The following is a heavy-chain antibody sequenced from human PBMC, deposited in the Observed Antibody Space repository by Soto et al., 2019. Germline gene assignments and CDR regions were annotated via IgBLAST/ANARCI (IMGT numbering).Heavy chain of an antibody. J-gene: IGHJ4*02. CDR2: ISGSGGTT. Sequence: EVQLLESGGGLVQPGRSLRLSCAASGVTFSNDAMSWVRQAPGQGLDWVSAISGSGGTTYYADSVKCRFTISRDNSKNTLFLQMNSLRAADAAVYYCAKFFVETWSNSGWPWSFHYWGQGTLVTVSS. D-gene: IGHD6-25*01. V-gene: IGHV3-23*01. CDR3: AKFFVETWSNSGWPWSFHY. CDR1: GVTFSNDA.